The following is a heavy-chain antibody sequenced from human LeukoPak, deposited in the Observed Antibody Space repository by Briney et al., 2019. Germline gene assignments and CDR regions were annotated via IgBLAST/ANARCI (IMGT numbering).Heavy chain of an antibody. Sequence: GESLKISCKGAGYSFTSYWIGWVRQLPGKGLDWMGIIYPRDSDTRYSPSFQGQVTISADKSISTAYLQWSSLKASDTAIYYCARLGSRGWFEYWGLGILVTVSS. V-gene: IGHV5-51*01. CDR3: ARLGSRGWFEY. CDR1: GYSFTSYW. D-gene: IGHD6-19*01. CDR2: IYPRDSDT. J-gene: IGHJ4*02.